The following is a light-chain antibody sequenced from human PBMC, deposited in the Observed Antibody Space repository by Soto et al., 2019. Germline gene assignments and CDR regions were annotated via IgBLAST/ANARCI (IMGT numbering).Light chain of an antibody. CDR3: QQYNSWPLT. CDR2: DIF. V-gene: IGKV3D-15*01. J-gene: IGKJ4*01. Sequence: KVSTQCPARLCVSPGERTPFACRASQSVGSDLAWYQQKSGQAPRLVIYDIFTRATGVPTRISGSGSGTEFTLTISSLQSEDFAVYYCQQYNSWPLTFGGGTKVDIK. CDR1: QSVGSD.